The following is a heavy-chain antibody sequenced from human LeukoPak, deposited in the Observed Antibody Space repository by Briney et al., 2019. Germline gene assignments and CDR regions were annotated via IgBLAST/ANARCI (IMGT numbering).Heavy chain of an antibody. CDR3: ALTYYYDSSGYYYDY. D-gene: IGHD3-22*01. CDR1: GGSISSSSYY. J-gene: IGHJ4*02. Sequence: SETLSLTCTVSGGSISSSSYYWGWIRQPPGKGLEWIGSIYYSGSTYYNPSLKSRVTISVDTSKNQFSLKLSSVTAADTAVYYCALTYYYDSSGYYYDYWGKGTLVTVSS. V-gene: IGHV4-39*01. CDR2: IYYSGST.